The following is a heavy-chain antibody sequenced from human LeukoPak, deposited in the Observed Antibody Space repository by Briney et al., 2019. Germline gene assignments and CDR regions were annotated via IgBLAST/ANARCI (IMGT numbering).Heavy chain of an antibody. CDR3: ARETAPRAFDY. CDR2: IYYSGST. Sequence: SETLSLTCTVSGGSISSYYWSWIRQPPGKGLEWIGYIYYSGSTNYNPSLKSRVTISVDTSKNQFSLKLSSVTAADTAVYYCARETAPRAFDYWGQGTLVTVSS. V-gene: IGHV4-59*01. CDR1: GGSISSYY. D-gene: IGHD1-14*01. J-gene: IGHJ4*02.